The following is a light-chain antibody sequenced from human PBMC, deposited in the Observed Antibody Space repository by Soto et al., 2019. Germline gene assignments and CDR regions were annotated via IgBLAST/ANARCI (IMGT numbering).Light chain of an antibody. CDR2: AAS. J-gene: IGKJ5*01. Sequence: DLQMTQSPSSLSASVGDRVSIPCRASQTITRNLNWYQQKPGTAPKLLIYAASTLQSGVPSRFSGSGSGTDFTLAISSLQPEDFATYYCQQSDSIPITFGQGTRLEIK. V-gene: IGKV1-39*01. CDR3: QQSDSIPIT. CDR1: QTITRN.